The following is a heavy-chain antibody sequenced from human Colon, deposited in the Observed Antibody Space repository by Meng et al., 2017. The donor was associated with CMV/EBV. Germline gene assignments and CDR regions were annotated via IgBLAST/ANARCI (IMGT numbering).Heavy chain of an antibody. Sequence: GESLKISCAASGFTFSSYQMSWVRQAPGKGLEWSSYIGSVSSSRHYADSVRGRFTISRDNAKNSLYLQMNSLTAEDTAVYYCARHLIPPGNYDILTGYLDVWGQGTTVTVSS. CDR2: IGSVSSSR. D-gene: IGHD3-9*01. CDR3: ARHLIPPGNYDILTGYLDV. J-gene: IGHJ6*02. CDR1: GFTFSSYQ. V-gene: IGHV3-48*03.